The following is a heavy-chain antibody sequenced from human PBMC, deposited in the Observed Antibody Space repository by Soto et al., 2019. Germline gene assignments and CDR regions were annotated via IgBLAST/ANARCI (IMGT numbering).Heavy chain of an antibody. CDR2: IIPFCHAP. CDR3: ARSGAAAPPRVGIDV. CDR1: GGTFSRNA. V-gene: IGHV1-69*13. D-gene: IGHD6-13*01. J-gene: IGHJ6*02. Sequence: SVKVSCKASGGTFSRNAISWVRQAPGQGLEWMGGIIPFCHAPNYAQKFQGRVTITADESTSIVFMEMSSLRFEDTSVYYCARSGAAAPPRVGIDVWGQGTTVPVSS.